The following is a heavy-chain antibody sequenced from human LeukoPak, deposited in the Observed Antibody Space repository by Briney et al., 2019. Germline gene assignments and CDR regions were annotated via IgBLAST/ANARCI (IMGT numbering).Heavy chain of an antibody. Sequence: PGGSLRLSCAASGFIVNSYAMSWVRQAPGKGLAWVSLIYSDGVTQYADSVKGRFTISRDNSENTLYLQMNSLRDEDTAVYFCARDRAEGKTWVEFDPWGQGTLVTVSS. CDR2: IYSDGVT. CDR1: GFIVNSYA. CDR3: ARDRAEGKTWVEFDP. J-gene: IGHJ5*02. V-gene: IGHV3-66*02.